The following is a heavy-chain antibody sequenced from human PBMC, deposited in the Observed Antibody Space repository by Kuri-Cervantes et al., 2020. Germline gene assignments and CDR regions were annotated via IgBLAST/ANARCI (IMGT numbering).Heavy chain of an antibody. Sequence: GGSLRLSCAASGFTFSSYSMNWVRQAPGKGLEWVSYISSSSSTIYYADSVKGRFTISRDNSKNTLYLQMNSLRAEDTAVYYCANDVGVAAAGQEGNDYWGQGALVTVSS. CDR2: ISSSSSTI. CDR1: GFTFSSYS. V-gene: IGHV3-48*01. CDR3: ANDVGVAAAGQEGNDY. D-gene: IGHD6-13*01. J-gene: IGHJ4*02.